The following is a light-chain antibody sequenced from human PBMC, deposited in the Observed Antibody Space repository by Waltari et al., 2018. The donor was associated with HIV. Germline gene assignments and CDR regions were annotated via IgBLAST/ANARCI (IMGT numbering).Light chain of an antibody. CDR1: SSDVGAYNL. CDR3: CSYTGTGIV. Sequence: QSALTQLASVSGSPGQSLTISCTGTSSDVGAYNLVSWYQQHPNKAPKLMIFEVTKRHAGVSDGFAGARSGNTDPLTIYGLQTEDEGDYYCCSYTGTGIVFGGGTKLTVL. V-gene: IGLV2-23*02. J-gene: IGLJ2*01. CDR2: EVT.